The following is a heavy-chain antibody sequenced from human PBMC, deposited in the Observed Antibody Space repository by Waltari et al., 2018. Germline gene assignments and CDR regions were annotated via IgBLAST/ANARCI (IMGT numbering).Heavy chain of an antibody. CDR1: GFIFSNYG. J-gene: IGHJ5*02. D-gene: IGHD2-15*01. CDR3: AKANRHSGQDNWFDP. Sequence: QGQLVASGGGVVQPGRSLRLTCTASGFIFSNYGMPWVRQAPGKGLEWVAVISFDGLDKRYADSVKGRFTISRDNSKNTLFLELNSLTTDDTGVYFCAKANRHSGQDNWFDPWGHGAPVTVSS. V-gene: IGHV3-30*18. CDR2: ISFDGLDK.